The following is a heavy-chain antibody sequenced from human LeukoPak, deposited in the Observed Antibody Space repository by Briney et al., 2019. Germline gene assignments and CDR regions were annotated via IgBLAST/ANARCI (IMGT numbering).Heavy chain of an antibody. CDR1: GFIFSSHG. V-gene: IGHV3-33*01. CDR2: IWYDGSNK. Sequence: PGGSLRLSCAASGFIFSSHGMHWVRQAPGKGLEWVAVIWYDGSNKYYADSVKGRFTISRDNAKNSLYLQMNSLRAEDTAVYYCARVWYGMDVWGQGATVTVSS. J-gene: IGHJ6*02. CDR3: ARVWYGMDV.